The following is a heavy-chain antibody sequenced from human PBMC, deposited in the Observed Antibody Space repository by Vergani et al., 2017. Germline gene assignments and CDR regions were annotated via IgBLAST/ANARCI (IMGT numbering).Heavy chain of an antibody. CDR3: ARAKRCRLAVGATDS. J-gene: IGHJ4*02. Sequence: QEQLVQSGSELKKPGASVKVSCKASGYSFNNYAIHWVRQAPGQGLEWMGWINPTTGNPTYARAFTGRFVFSLDTSISTAYLQIGSLKAEDTAVYCCARAKRCRLAVGATDSWGQGTLLTVSS. V-gene: IGHV7-4-1*01. D-gene: IGHD6-19*01. CDR1: GYSFNNYA. CDR2: INPTTGNP.